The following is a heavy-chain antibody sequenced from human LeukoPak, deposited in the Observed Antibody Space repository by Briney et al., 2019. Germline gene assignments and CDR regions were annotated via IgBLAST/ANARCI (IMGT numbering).Heavy chain of an antibody. D-gene: IGHD3-22*01. CDR2: IYTGDSDT. Sequence: KAGESLKISCKGSGYSFTSYWIGWVRLMPGKGLEWMGIIYTGDSDTRYSPSFQGQVTISADKSISTAYLQWSSLKASDIAMYYCARLMDYDSSGYFDYWGQGTLVTVSS. J-gene: IGHJ4*02. CDR3: ARLMDYDSSGYFDY. V-gene: IGHV5-51*01. CDR1: GYSFTSYW.